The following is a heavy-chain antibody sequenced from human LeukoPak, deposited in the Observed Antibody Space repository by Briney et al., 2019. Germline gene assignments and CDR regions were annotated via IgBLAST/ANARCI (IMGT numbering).Heavy chain of an antibody. CDR2: IYYSGST. CDR1: GGSISRYY. CDR3: ARPGVGSGRYGAFDI. Sequence: SETLSLTCTVSGGSISRYYWSWIRQPPGKGLEWIGYIYYSGSTDYNPSLKSRVTISVDTSKSQISLKLSSVTAADTAVYYCARPGVGSGRYGAFDIWGQGTMVTVSS. J-gene: IGHJ3*02. D-gene: IGHD5-18*01. V-gene: IGHV4-59*08.